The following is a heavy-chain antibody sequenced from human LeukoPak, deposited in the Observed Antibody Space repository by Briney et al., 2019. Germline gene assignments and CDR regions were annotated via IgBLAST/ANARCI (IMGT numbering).Heavy chain of an antibody. CDR2: ISGSGGST. D-gene: IGHD6-13*01. V-gene: IGHV3-23*01. CDR1: GFTFSSYA. CDR3: AKDRGSSSWLRY. Sequence: GGSLRLSCAASGFTFSSYAMSWVRQAPGKGLEWVSAISGSGGSTYYADSVKGRFTISRGNSKNTLYLQMNSLRAEDTAVYYCAKDRGSSSWLRYWGQGTLVTVSS. J-gene: IGHJ4*02.